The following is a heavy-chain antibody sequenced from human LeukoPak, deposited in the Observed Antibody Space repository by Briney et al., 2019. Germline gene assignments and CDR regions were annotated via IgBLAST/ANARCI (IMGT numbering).Heavy chain of an antibody. CDR2: TSKDGSDT. D-gene: IGHD6-25*01. Sequence: GGSLRLSCAVSGFTFSDSWMHWVRQAPGKGPEWLSRTSKDGSDTVYADSAKGRLTDSRDNAKNTVYLELTNLRPDDTALYYCARGGYSGSYYRFSWGRGTLVTVAS. V-gene: IGHV3-74*01. J-gene: IGHJ4*02. CDR3: ARGGYSGSYYRFS. CDR1: GFTFSDSW.